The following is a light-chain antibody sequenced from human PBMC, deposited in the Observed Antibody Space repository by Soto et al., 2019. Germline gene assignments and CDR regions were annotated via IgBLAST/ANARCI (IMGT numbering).Light chain of an antibody. J-gene: IGKJ2*01. CDR2: LGS. CDR1: QSLLHSNGYNY. CDR3: MQALQTPYT. Sequence: DIVMTQSPLSLPVTPGEPASISCRSSQSLLHSNGYNYLDWYLQKPGQSPQLLIYLGSNRASGVPDRFRDSGSGTDFTLKISRVEAEDVGVYYCMQALQTPYTFGQGTKLEIK. V-gene: IGKV2-28*01.